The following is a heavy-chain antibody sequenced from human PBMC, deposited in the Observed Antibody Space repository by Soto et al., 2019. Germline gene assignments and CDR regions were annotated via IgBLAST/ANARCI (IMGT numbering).Heavy chain of an antibody. CDR1: GFTFSRYS. CDR3: ARAYYDSSGTYYYGMDV. CDR2: ISSSSSYI. D-gene: IGHD3-22*01. J-gene: IGHJ6*02. V-gene: IGHV3-21*01. Sequence: LRLSCAASGFTFSRYSMNWGRQAPGKGLEWVSSISSSSSYIYYADSVKGRFTISRDNAKNSLYLQMNSLRAEDTAVYYCARAYYDSSGTYYYGMDVWGQGTTVTVSS.